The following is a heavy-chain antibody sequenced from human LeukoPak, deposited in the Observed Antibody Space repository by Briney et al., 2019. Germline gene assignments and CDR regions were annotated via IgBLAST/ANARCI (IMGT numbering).Heavy chain of an antibody. D-gene: IGHD2-15*01. CDR1: GFTVSSNY. V-gene: IGHV3-66*01. Sequence: GGSLRLSCAASGFTVSSNYMSWVRQAPGKGLEWVSVIYSGGSTYYADSVKGRFAISRDNSKDTLYLQMNSLRAEDTAVYYCARGPYCSGGSCWGQGTLVTVSS. J-gene: IGHJ4*02. CDR3: ARGPYCSGGSC. CDR2: IYSGGST.